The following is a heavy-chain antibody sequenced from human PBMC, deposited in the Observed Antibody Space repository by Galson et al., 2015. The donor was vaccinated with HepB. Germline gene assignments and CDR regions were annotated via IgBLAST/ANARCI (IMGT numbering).Heavy chain of an antibody. V-gene: IGHV3-48*03. Sequence: SLRLSCAASGFTFSSYEMNWVRQAPGKGLEWVSYISSSGSTIYYADSVKGRFTISRDNAKNSLYLQMNSLRAEDTAVYYCARDRVVPAVRAIYYYYGMDVWGQGTTVTVSS. D-gene: IGHD2-2*01. J-gene: IGHJ6*02. CDR2: ISSSGSTI. CDR3: ARDRVVPAVRAIYYYYGMDV. CDR1: GFTFSSYE.